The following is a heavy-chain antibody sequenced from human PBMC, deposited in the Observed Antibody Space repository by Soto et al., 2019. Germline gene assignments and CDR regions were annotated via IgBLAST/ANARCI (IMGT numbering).Heavy chain of an antibody. J-gene: IGHJ4*01. CDR2: VKSKTDGGTT. V-gene: IGHV3-15*07. Sequence: PGGSLRLSCAASGFTFSTAWMTWVRQAPGKGLEWVGRVKSKTDGGTTDFAAPVKGRFAISRDDSKNMVYLQMNSLKTEDTGIYYCTTYSYSTMIVVRFAYWGHGSLVPVSS. CDR1: GFTFSTAW. CDR3: TTYSYSTMIVVRFAY. D-gene: IGHD3-22*01.